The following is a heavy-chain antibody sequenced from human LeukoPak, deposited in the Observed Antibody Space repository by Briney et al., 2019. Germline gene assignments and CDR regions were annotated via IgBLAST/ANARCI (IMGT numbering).Heavy chain of an antibody. CDR3: ARRLTTSQDLDY. J-gene: IGHJ4*02. Sequence: ASVKVSCKASVYTFTAHYMYWVRQAPGQGLEWMGWINPNSGDTNYAQKFQGRVTMTRDTSISTAYMDLNRLTSDDTAVYYCARRLTTSQDLDYWGQGTLVTVSS. CDR1: VYTFTAHY. V-gene: IGHV1-2*02. CDR2: INPNSGDT. D-gene: IGHD2-2*01.